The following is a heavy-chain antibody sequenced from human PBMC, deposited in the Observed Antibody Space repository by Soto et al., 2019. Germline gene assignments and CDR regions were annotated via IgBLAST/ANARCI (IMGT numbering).Heavy chain of an antibody. CDR1: GGSISSYY. J-gene: IGHJ4*02. CDR3: ARHWALRPTPYS. D-gene: IGHD3-16*01. CDR2: IYYSGST. V-gene: IGHV4-59*08. Sequence: SETLSLTCTVSGGSISSYYWSWIRQPPGKGLEWIGYIYYSGSTNYNPSLKSRVTISVDTSKNQFSLKLSSVTAADTAVYYCARHWALRPTPYSWGQRTLVTGSS.